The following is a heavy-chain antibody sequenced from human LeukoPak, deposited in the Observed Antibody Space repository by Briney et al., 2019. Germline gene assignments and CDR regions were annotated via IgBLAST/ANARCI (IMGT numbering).Heavy chain of an antibody. J-gene: IGHJ6*02. D-gene: IGHD3-10*01. V-gene: IGHV3-30*18. CDR2: ISYDGSNK. CDR1: GFTFSSYA. Sequence: GGSLRLSCAASGFTFSSYAMHWVRQAPGKGLEWVAVISYDGSNKYYADSVKGRFTISRDNSKNTLYLQMNSLRAEDTAVYYCAKTITMVRGASRYYYYGMDVWGQGTTVTVSS. CDR3: AKTITMVRGASRYYYYGMDV.